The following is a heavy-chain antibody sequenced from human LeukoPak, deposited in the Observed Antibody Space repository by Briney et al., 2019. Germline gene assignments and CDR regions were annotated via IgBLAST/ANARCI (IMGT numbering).Heavy chain of an antibody. D-gene: IGHD1-26*01. CDR1: GDSVSSNSAA. Sequence: KPSQTLSLTCAISGDSVSSNSAAWNWIRQSPSRGLEWLGKTYYRSKWYNDYAVSVKSRITINPDTSKNQFSLQLNSVTPEDTAVYYCARDRGIVGTTGYYYMDVWGKGTTVTVSS. CDR2: TYYRSKWYN. CDR3: ARDRGIVGTTGYYYMDV. J-gene: IGHJ6*03. V-gene: IGHV6-1*01.